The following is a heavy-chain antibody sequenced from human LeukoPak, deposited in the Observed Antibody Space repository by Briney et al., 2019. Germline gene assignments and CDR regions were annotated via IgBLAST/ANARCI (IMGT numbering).Heavy chain of an antibody. CDR1: GGSISSGGYY. Sequence: SQTLSLTCTVSGGSISSGGYYWSWIRQHPGKGLEWIGYIYYSGSTYYNPPLKSRVTISVDTSKNQFSLKLSSVTAADTAVYYCARGDGRDSSSWHFDYWGQGTLVTVSS. J-gene: IGHJ4*02. CDR2: IYYSGST. CDR3: ARGDGRDSSSWHFDY. V-gene: IGHV4-31*03. D-gene: IGHD6-13*01.